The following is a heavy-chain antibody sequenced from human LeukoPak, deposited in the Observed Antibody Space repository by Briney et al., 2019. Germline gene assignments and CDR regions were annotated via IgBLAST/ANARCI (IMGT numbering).Heavy chain of an antibody. D-gene: IGHD5-12*01. Sequence: GGSLRLSCAASGFAFSTYDMHWVCQATGKGLEWVSAIGIAGDTYYPGSVKGRFTISRENAKNSLYLQMNSLRAGDTAVYYCAGGYVHALDIWGQGTMVTVSS. CDR3: AGGYVHALDI. V-gene: IGHV3-13*04. CDR2: IGIAGDT. CDR1: GFAFSTYD. J-gene: IGHJ3*02.